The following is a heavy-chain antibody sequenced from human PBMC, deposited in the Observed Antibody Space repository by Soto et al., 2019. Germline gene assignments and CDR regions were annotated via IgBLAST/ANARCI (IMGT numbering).Heavy chain of an antibody. D-gene: IGHD3-10*01. CDR2: INPNSGGT. Sequence: QVQLVQSGAEVKKPGASVKVSCKASGYTFTGYYMHWVRQAPGQGLEWMGWINPNSGGTNYAQKFQGWVTMTRDTSISTAYMELSRLRSDDTAVYYCARAGFINVGYNWFDPWGQGTLVTVSS. CDR3: ARAGFINVGYNWFDP. J-gene: IGHJ5*02. V-gene: IGHV1-2*04. CDR1: GYTFTGYY.